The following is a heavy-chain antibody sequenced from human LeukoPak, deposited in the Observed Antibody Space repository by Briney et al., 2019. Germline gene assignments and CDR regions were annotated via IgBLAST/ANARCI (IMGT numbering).Heavy chain of an antibody. D-gene: IGHD3-22*01. Sequence: GGSLRLSCAASGFTFSSYAMHWVRQAPGKGLEYVSAISSNGGSTYYANSVKGRFTISRDNSKNTLYLQMGSLRAEDMAVYYCARDRHYDSSGYYFGYNWFDPWGQGTLVTVSS. CDR3: ARDRHYDSSGYYFGYNWFDP. CDR2: ISSNGGST. J-gene: IGHJ5*02. V-gene: IGHV3-64*01. CDR1: GFTFSSYA.